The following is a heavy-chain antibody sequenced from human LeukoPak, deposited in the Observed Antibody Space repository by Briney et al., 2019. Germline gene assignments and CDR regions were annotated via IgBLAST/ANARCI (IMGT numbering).Heavy chain of an antibody. Sequence: GASVKVSCKASGYTFTSYYMHWVRQAPGQGLEWMGIINPSGGSTSYAQKFQGRVTMTRDMSTSTDYMELSSLRSEDTAVYYCARAPNRGSYYSDAFDIWGQGTMVTVSS. V-gene: IGHV1-46*01. CDR1: GYTFTSYY. D-gene: IGHD1-26*01. J-gene: IGHJ3*02. CDR2: INPSGGST. CDR3: ARAPNRGSYYSDAFDI.